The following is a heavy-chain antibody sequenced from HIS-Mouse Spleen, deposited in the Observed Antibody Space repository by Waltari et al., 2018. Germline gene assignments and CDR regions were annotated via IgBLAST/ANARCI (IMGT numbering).Heavy chain of an antibody. D-gene: IGHD3-3*01. CDR2: IYTSGSP. Sequence: QVQLQESGPGLVKPSETLSLTCTVSGGSISSYYWSWIRQPAGKGLEWIGRIYTSGSPNHNPSLKSRVTKSVDTSKNQFSLKLSSVTAADTAVYYCARDFHDFWSGYYGGDKKHDAFDIWGQGTMVTVSS. J-gene: IGHJ3*02. V-gene: IGHV4-4*07. CDR3: ARDFHDFWSGYYGGDKKHDAFDI. CDR1: GGSISSYY.